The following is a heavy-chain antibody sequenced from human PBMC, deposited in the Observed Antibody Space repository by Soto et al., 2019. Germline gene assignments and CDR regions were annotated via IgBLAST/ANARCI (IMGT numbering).Heavy chain of an antibody. V-gene: IGHV3-7*03. Sequence: GSLRLSCATSGXTLSEDYISWVRRVAGKGLEWVGNIKGEGSNPHYVDSVNGRFTIYRDNAKNLIYLQMNKLRVEETAKYYCAREPVTEEWGRGTQGTVSS. J-gene: IGHJ4*02. CDR2: IKGEGSNP. CDR1: GXTLSEDY. CDR3: AREPVTEE.